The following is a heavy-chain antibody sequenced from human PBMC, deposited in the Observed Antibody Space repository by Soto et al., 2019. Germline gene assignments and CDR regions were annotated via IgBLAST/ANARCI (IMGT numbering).Heavy chain of an antibody. D-gene: IGHD6-13*01. CDR3: ARIAAAADY. Sequence: SETLSLTCTVSGGSISSSSYYWGWIRQPPGKGLEWIGSIYYSGSTYYNPSLKSRVTISVDTSKNQFSLKLSSVTAADTAVYYCARIAAAADYWGQGTLVTVSS. CDR2: IYYSGST. CDR1: GGSISSSSYY. J-gene: IGHJ4*02. V-gene: IGHV4-39*07.